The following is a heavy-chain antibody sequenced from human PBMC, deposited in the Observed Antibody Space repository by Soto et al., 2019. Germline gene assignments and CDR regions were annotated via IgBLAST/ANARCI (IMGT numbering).Heavy chain of an antibody. D-gene: IGHD5-12*01. CDR2: IYYSGST. Sequence: SETLSLTCTVSGGSIISGDCYWSWIRQPPGKGLEWIGYIYYSGSTNYNPSLKSRVTISVDTSKNQFSLKLSSVTAADTAVYYCARHGKRVATWGYYFDYWGQGTLVTVSS. V-gene: IGHV4-61*08. CDR1: GGSIISGDCY. CDR3: ARHGKRVATWGYYFDY. J-gene: IGHJ4*02.